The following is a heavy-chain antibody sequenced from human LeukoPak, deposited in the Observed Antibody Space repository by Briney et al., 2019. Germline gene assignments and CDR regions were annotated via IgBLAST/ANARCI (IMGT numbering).Heavy chain of an antibody. CDR1: GFTFSSYS. Sequence: GGSLRLSCAASGFTFSSYSMNWVRQAPGKGLEWVSSISSSSSYTYYADSVKGRFTISRDNAKNSLYLQMNSLRAEDTAVYYCARDLGYCSGGSCSGWFDPWGQGTLVTVSS. CDR3: ARDLGYCSGGSCSGWFDP. J-gene: IGHJ5*02. D-gene: IGHD2-15*01. V-gene: IGHV3-21*01. CDR2: ISSSSSYT.